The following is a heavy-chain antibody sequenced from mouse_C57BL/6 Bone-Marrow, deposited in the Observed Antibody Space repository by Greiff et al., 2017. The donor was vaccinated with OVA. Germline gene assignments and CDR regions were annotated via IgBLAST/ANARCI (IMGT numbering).Heavy chain of an antibody. D-gene: IGHD1-1*01. J-gene: IGHJ1*03. Sequence: EVMLVESGGGLVKPGGSLKLSCAASGFTFSSYAMSWVRQTPEKRLEWVATISDGGSYTYYPDNVKGRFTISRDNAKNNLYLQMSHLKSEDTAMYYCARVYGSSMSYWYFDVWGTGTTVTVAS. CDR1: GFTFSSYA. CDR2: ISDGGSYT. CDR3: ARVYGSSMSYWYFDV. V-gene: IGHV5-4*03.